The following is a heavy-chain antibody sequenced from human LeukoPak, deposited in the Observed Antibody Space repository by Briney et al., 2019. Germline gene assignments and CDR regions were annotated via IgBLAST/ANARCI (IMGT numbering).Heavy chain of an antibody. Sequence: ASVKVSCKASGYTFTGYYMHWVRQAPGQGLEWMGWINPNSGGTDYAQKFQGRVTMTRDTSISTAYMELSRLRSDDTAVYYCARSWELVAYNWFDPWGQGTLVTVSS. CDR3: ARSWELVAYNWFDP. CDR2: INPNSGGT. V-gene: IGHV1-2*02. CDR1: GYTFTGYY. J-gene: IGHJ5*02. D-gene: IGHD1-26*01.